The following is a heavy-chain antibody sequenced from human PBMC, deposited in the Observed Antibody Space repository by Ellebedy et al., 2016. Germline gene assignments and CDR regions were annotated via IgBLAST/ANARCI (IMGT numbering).Heavy chain of an antibody. CDR1: GYTFTSYD. CDR3: ARGRNWGEPYYFDY. Sequence: ASVKVSCXASGYTFTSYDINWVRQATGQGLEWMGWMNPNSGNTGYAQKFQGRVTMTRSTSISTAYMELSSLRSDDTAVYYCARGRNWGEPYYFDYWGQGTLVTVSS. V-gene: IGHV1-8*01. CDR2: MNPNSGNT. J-gene: IGHJ4*02. D-gene: IGHD7-27*01.